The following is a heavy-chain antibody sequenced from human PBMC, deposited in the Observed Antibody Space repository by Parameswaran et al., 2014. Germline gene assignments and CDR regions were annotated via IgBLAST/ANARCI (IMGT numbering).Heavy chain of an antibody. D-gene: IGHD7-27*01. CDR3: ARGHLGIDY. Sequence: PGKGLVWVSRVSNDGRSTTYADSVKGRFTISRDNAKNTLYLQMNSLRAEDMAVYYCARGHLGIDYWGQGTLVTVSS. CDR2: VSNDGRST. J-gene: IGHJ4*02. V-gene: IGHV3-74*01.